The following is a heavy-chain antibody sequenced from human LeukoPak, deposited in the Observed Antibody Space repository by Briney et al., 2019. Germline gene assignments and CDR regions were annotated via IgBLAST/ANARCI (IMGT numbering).Heavy chain of an antibody. Sequence: ASVKVSCRASGYTFTSYGISWVRQAPGQGLEWMGGIIPIFGTANYAQKFQGRVTITADESTSTAYMELSSLRSEDTAVYYCARAGYGSGSYYLFDYWGQGTLVTVSS. D-gene: IGHD3-10*01. V-gene: IGHV1-69*13. J-gene: IGHJ4*02. CDR2: IIPIFGTA. CDR3: ARAGYGSGSYYLFDY. CDR1: GYTFTSYG.